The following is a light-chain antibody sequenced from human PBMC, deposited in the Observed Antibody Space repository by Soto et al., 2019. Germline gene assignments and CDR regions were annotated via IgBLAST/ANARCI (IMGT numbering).Light chain of an antibody. J-gene: IGLJ1*01. V-gene: IGLV1-51*01. CDR1: SSNIGNNY. CDR3: GPWDSSLVQGGV. CDR2: DNN. Sequence: QSVLTQPPSVSAAPGQKVTISCSGSSSNIGNNYVSWYQQLPGTAPKLLIYDNNKRPSGIPDRFSGSKSGTSATLGITGLQTGDEADYYCGPWDSSLVQGGVFGTGTKLTVL.